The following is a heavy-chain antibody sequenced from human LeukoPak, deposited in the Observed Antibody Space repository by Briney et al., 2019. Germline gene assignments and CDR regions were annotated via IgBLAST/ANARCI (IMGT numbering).Heavy chain of an antibody. V-gene: IGHV3-33*01. Sequence: GGSLRLSCAASGFTFSSYGMHWVRQAPGKGLEWVAVIWYDGSNKYNADSVKGRFTISRDNSKNTLYLQMNSLRAGDTAVYYCARDSTQGAFDIWGQGTMVTVSS. CDR3: ARDSTQGAFDI. J-gene: IGHJ3*02. CDR2: IWYDGSNK. CDR1: GFTFSSYG.